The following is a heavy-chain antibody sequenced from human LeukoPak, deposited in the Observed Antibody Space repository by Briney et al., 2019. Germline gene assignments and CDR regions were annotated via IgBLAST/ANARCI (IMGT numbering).Heavy chain of an antibody. CDR2: IYYSGST. CDR3: ARHYRLIDDYSNYFDY. Sequence: PSETLSLTCTVSGGSISSYYWSWIRQPPGKGLEWIGYIYYSGSTNYNPSLKSRVTISVDTSKNQFSLKLSSVTAADTAVYYCARHYRLIDDYSNYFDYWGQGTLVTVSS. J-gene: IGHJ4*02. V-gene: IGHV4-59*08. CDR1: GGSISSYY. D-gene: IGHD4-11*01.